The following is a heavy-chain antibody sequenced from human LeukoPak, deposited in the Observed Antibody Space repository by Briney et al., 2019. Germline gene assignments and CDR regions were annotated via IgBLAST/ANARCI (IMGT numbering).Heavy chain of an antibody. D-gene: IGHD3-10*01. J-gene: IGHJ4*02. CDR3: ARDAGYGSGSPFDY. CDR2: IYYSGST. V-gene: IGHV4-30-4*08. Sequence: SETLSLTCTVSGGSISSCDYYWSWIRQPPGKGLEWIGYIYYSGSTYYNPSLKSRVTISVDTSKNQFSLKLSPVTAADTAVYYCARDAGYGSGSPFDYWGQGTLVTVSS. CDR1: GGSISSCDYY.